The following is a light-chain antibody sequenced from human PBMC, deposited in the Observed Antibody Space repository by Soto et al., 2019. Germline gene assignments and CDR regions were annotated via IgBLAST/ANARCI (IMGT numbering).Light chain of an antibody. J-gene: IGKJ5*01. CDR3: QQYNNWPPIT. V-gene: IGKV3-15*01. Sequence: EIVLTQSPVTLSLSPWGRATLSCRASQSVSSNLAWYQQKPGQAPRLLIYGASTRATGIPARFSGSGSGTEFTLTISSLQSEDFAVYYCQQYNNWPPITFGQGTRLEIK. CDR1: QSVSSN. CDR2: GAS.